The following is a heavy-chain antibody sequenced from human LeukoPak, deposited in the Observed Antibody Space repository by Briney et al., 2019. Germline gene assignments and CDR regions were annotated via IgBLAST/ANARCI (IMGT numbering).Heavy chain of an antibody. CDR2: AHYSGST. CDR1: GDSISDYY. Sequence: SETLSLTCTISGDSISDYYWNWIRQPPGKGLEWIGYAHYSGSTKYNPSLKSRVTISLDTSKNQFSLKVKSVTAADTAVYYCARNRRFGYYGMDVWGQGTTVTVSS. CDR3: ARNRRFGYYGMDV. V-gene: IGHV4-59*01. D-gene: IGHD3-10*01. J-gene: IGHJ6*02.